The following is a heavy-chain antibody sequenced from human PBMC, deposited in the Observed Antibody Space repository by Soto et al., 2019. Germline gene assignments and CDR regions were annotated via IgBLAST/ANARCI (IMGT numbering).Heavy chain of an antibody. CDR2: ISYDGSNK. Sequence: QVRLVESGGGVVQPGRSLRLSCAASGLTFSSYGMHWVRQAPGKGLEWVAFISYDGSNKSNADSVKGRFTISRDNSKNTLYLQMNSLRAEDTAVYYCARDIIQVNIVVVVAVKNYYYGMDVWGQGTTVTVSS. V-gene: IGHV3-30*03. CDR3: ARDIIQVNIVVVVAVKNYYYGMDV. D-gene: IGHD2-15*01. CDR1: GLTFSSYG. J-gene: IGHJ6*02.